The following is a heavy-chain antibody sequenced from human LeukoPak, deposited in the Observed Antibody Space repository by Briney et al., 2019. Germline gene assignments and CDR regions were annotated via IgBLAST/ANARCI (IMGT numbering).Heavy chain of an antibody. D-gene: IGHD6-19*01. CDR1: GFTFSRYG. J-gene: IGHJ5*02. CDR2: ISYDGSNK. CDR3: AKGAGPPWFDP. Sequence: GGSLRLSCAATGFTFSRYGMHWVRQAPGKGLEWVAQISYDGSNKHYGDSVKGRFTIARDNSKNTLFLQMNSLRGEDTAVYYCAKGAGPPWFDPWGQGTLVTVSS. V-gene: IGHV3-30*18.